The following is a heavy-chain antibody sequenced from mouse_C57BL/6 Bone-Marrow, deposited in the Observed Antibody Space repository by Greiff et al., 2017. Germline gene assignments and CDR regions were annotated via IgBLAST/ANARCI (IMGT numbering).Heavy chain of an antibody. CDR2: ISGGGGNT. D-gene: IGHD1-1*01. J-gene: IGHJ1*03. V-gene: IGHV5-9*01. Sequence: EVMLVESGGGLVKPGGSLKLSCAASGFTFSSYTMSWVRQTPEKRLQWVAAISGGGGNTYYPASVKGRFTISRDNDKNILYLQMSSLRSEHTALYDCSRQVTTVLATKYFDVWGTGTTVTVSS. CDR3: SRQVTTVLATKYFDV. CDR1: GFTFSSYT.